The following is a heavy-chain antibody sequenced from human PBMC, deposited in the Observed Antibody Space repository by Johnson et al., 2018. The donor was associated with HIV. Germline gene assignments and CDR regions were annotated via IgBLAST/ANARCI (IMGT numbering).Heavy chain of an antibody. CDR1: GFTFSSYW. CDR2: IKQDGSEK. CDR3: ARGSGHLQQLDDYAFDI. Sequence: VQLVESGGGLVQPGGSLRLSCAASGFTFSSYWMSWVRQAPGKGLEWVANIKQDGSEKYYVDSVKGRFTISRDNSKNTLYLQMNSLRAEDTAVYYCARGSGHLQQLDDYAFDIWGQGTMVTVSS. V-gene: IGHV3-7*01. D-gene: IGHD6-13*01. J-gene: IGHJ3*02.